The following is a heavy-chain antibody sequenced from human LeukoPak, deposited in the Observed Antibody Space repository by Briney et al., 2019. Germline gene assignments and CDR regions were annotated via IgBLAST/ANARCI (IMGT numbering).Heavy chain of an antibody. D-gene: IGHD5-18*01. V-gene: IGHV1-2*02. J-gene: IGHJ6*02. CDR1: GYTFTGYY. CDR3: ARGSPVDTADERYYYYGMDV. Sequence: ASVKVSCKASGYTFTGYYMHWVRQAPGQGLEWMGWINPNSGGTNYAQKFQGRVTMTRDTSISTAYMELSRLRSDDTAVYYCARGSPVDTADERYYYYGMDVWGQGTTVTVSS. CDR2: INPNSGGT.